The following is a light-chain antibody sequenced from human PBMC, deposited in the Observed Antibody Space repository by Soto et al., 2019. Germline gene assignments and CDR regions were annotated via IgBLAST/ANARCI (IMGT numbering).Light chain of an antibody. J-gene: IGLJ2*01. CDR3: QTWGTGIVV. CDR1: SGHSSYA. CDR2: LNSDGSH. V-gene: IGLV4-69*01. Sequence: QSVLTQSPSASASLGASVKLTCTLSSGHSSYAIAWHQQQPEKGPRYLMKLNSDGSHSKGDGIPDRFSGSSSGAERYLTIASLQSEDAADYSCQTWGTGIVVFGGGTKLTV.